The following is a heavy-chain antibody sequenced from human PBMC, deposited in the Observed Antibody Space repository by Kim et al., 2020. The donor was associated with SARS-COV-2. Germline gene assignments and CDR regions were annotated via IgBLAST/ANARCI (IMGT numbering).Heavy chain of an antibody. CDR2: IKQDGSEK. V-gene: IGHV3-7*03. D-gene: IGHD6-13*01. J-gene: IGHJ4*02. Sequence: GGSLRLSCAASGFTFSSYWMSWVRQAPGKGLEWVANIKQDGSEKYYVDSVKGRFTISRDNAKNSLYLQMNSLRAEDTAVYYCAREYSSSWWGYFDYWGQGTLVTVSS. CDR1: GFTFSSYW. CDR3: AREYSSSWWGYFDY.